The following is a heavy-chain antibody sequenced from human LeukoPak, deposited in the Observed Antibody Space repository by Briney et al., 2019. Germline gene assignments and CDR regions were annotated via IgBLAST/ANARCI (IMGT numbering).Heavy chain of an antibody. V-gene: IGHV3-30*18. CDR2: ISYDGSNK. D-gene: IGHD6-19*01. CDR1: GFTFSSYS. CDR3: AKPQFQWLSKNDAFDI. J-gene: IGHJ3*02. Sequence: GGSLRLSCAASGFTFSSYSMNWVRQAPGKGLEWVAVISYDGSNKYYADSVKGRFTISRDNSKNTLYLQMNSLRAEDTAVYYCAKPQFQWLSKNDAFDIWGQGTMVTVSS.